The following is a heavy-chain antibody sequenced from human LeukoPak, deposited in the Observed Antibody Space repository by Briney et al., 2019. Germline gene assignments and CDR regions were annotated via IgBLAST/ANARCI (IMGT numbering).Heavy chain of an antibody. D-gene: IGHD4-23*01. Sequence: GGSLRLSCEVSGFTFSDHYMSWIRQAPGKRLEWVSYISSGSTYTNYADSVEGRFTISRDNAKNSLYLRMNSLRAEDTAVYYCARGDYGGDYFDYWGQGTLVTVSS. J-gene: IGHJ4*02. CDR3: ARGDYGGDYFDY. CDR1: GFTFSDHY. V-gene: IGHV3-11*05. CDR2: ISSGSTYT.